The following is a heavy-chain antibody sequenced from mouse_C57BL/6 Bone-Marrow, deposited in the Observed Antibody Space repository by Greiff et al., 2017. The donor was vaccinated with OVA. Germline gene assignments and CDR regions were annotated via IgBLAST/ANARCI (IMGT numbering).Heavy chain of an antibody. CDR3: ARATTVVRYFDY. V-gene: IGHV1-53*01. CDR1: GSTFTSYW. CDR2: INPSNGGT. J-gene: IGHJ2*01. Sequence: VQLQQSGTELVKPGASVTLSCQASGSTFTSYWMHWVKQRPGQGLEWIGNINPSNGGTNYNEKFKSKATLTVDKSSSTAYMQLSSLTSEDSAVYYCARATTVVRYFDYWGQGTTLTVSS. D-gene: IGHD1-1*01.